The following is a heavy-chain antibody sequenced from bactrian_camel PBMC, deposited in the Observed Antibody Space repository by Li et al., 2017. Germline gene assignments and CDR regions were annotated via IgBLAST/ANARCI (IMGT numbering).Heavy chain of an antibody. D-gene: IGHD2*01. CDR1: AYTPANVR. Sequence: VQLVESGGGSVQAGGSLRLSCAFDAYTPANVRMAWFRQAPGKEREGVAAIDKAGSTSYADSVKGRFTISQDNAKNTLYLQMNSLKPEDTGLYFCAAGDTWYCLSDFRARNFAYWGQGTQVTVSS. CDR2: IDKAGST. V-gene: IGHV3S55*01. J-gene: IGHJ6*01. CDR3: AAGDTWYCLSDFRARNFAY.